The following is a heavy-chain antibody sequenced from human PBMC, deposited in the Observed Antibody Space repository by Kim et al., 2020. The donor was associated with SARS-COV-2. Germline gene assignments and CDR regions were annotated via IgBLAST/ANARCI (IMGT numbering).Heavy chain of an antibody. V-gene: IGHV1-3*01. D-gene: IGHD5-12*01. J-gene: IGHJ6*02. Sequence: FQGRVTITRDTSASTAYMELSSLRSEDTAVYYCARDRATTERYYYYGMDVWGQGTTVTVSS. CDR3: ARDRATTERYYYYGMDV.